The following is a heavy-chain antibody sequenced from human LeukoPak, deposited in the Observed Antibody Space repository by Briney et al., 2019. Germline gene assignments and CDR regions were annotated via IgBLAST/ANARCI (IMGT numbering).Heavy chain of an antibody. J-gene: IGHJ4*02. V-gene: IGHV1-46*01. Sequence: ASVKVSCKASGYTITSYYMRWVRQAPGQGLESMGIINPSGGSTSYAQKFQGRVTMTRDTSTSTVYMELSSLRSEDTAVYYCASIGFRGYYDSSGYFDYWGQGTLVTVSS. CDR2: INPSGGST. D-gene: IGHD3-22*01. CDR1: GYTITSYY. CDR3: ASIGFRGYYDSSGYFDY.